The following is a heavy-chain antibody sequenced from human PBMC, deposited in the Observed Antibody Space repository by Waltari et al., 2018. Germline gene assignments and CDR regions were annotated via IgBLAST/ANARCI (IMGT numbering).Heavy chain of an antibody. CDR3: AKDFDDFWSGYDS. V-gene: IGHV3-23*04. D-gene: IGHD3-3*01. CDR2: ISYSAGNT. CDR1: GFTFSRYA. J-gene: IGHJ5*01. Sequence: EVQLVESGGGLVQPGGSLRLSCVASGFTFSRYAMSWVRQAPGKGLEWISGISYSAGNTYYADSVKGRFTISRDNFKNTVYLQMNSLRAEDTAVYYCAKDFDDFWSGYDSWGQGTLVTVSS.